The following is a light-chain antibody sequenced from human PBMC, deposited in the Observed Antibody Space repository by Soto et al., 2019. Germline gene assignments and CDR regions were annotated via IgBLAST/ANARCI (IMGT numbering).Light chain of an antibody. J-gene: IGLJ2*01. CDR2: SNN. CDR3: AAWDDTLSGVV. V-gene: IGLV1-47*01. CDR1: TSNIGTNY. Sequence: QSVLTQPPSASGTPGQRVTISCSGSTSNIGTNYVYWYQHLPGTAPKLLIYSNNQRPSGVPDRFSGSKSGTSASLAISGLRSGDEANYYCAAWDDTLSGVVFGGGTNLTVL.